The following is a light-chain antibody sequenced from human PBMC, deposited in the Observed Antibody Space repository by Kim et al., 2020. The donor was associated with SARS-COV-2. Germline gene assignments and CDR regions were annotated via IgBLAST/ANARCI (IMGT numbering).Light chain of an antibody. CDR1: QSISSH. CDR3: QQSYITPFT. J-gene: IGKJ3*01. CDR2: AAS. Sequence: DIQMTQSPSSLTASVGDRVTITCRTTQSISSHLNWYQQKPGRAPKLLISAASTLQGGVPSRFSGSGSETDFTLTISSLQPEDFATYFCQQSYITPFTFGPGTKVDIK. V-gene: IGKV1-39*01.